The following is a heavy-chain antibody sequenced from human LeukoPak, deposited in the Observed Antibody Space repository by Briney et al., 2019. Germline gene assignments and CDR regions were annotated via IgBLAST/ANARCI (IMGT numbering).Heavy chain of an antibody. CDR1: DFTFSQTW. V-gene: IGHV3-23*01. Sequence: PGGSLRLSCAASDFTFSQTWMNWVRQAPGKGLEWVSAISGSGGSTYYADSVKGRFTISRDNSKNTLYLQMNSLRAEDTAVYYCAKEPTHYGDYAYFDYWGQGTLVTVSS. D-gene: IGHD4-17*01. J-gene: IGHJ4*02. CDR3: AKEPTHYGDYAYFDY. CDR2: ISGSGGST.